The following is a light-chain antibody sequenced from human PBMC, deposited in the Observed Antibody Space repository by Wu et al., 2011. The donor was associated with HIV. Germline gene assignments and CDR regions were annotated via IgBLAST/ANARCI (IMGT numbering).Light chain of an antibody. CDR3: QKYNDAPLT. CDR1: QSISSY. J-gene: IGKJ1*01. V-gene: IGKV1-39*01. CDR2: AAS. Sequence: DIQMTQSPSSLSASVGDRVTITCRASQSISSYLNWYQQKPGKAPKLLIYAASSLQSGVPSRFSGSGSGTDFTLTISRLQPEDVATYYCQKYNDAPLTFGQGTKVEMK.